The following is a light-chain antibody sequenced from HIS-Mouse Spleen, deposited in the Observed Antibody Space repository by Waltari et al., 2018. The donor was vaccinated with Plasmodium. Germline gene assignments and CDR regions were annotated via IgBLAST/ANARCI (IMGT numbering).Light chain of an antibody. Sequence: EIVLTQSPGTLSLSPGERATLSCRASQSVSSSYLAWYQQKPGQDPRLLIYGASSRATGIPDRFSGSGSGTDFTLTISRLEPEDFVVYYCQQYGSSPYTFGQGTKLEIK. CDR1: QSVSSSY. J-gene: IGKJ2*01. CDR2: GAS. V-gene: IGKV3-20*01. CDR3: QQYGSSPYT.